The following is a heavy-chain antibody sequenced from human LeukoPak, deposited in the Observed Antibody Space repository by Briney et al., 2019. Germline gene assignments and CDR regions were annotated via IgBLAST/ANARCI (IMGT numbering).Heavy chain of an antibody. CDR3: AILAYYRAVDY. J-gene: IGHJ4*02. V-gene: IGHV3-48*04. CDR1: GFTFSSYS. Sequence: GGSLKLSCAASGFTFSSYSMNWVRQAPGKGLEWVSYISSSSSTIYYADSVKGRFTISRDNAKNSLYLQMNSLRAEDTAVYYCAILAYYRAVDYWGQGTLVTVSS. D-gene: IGHD3-22*01. CDR2: ISSSSSTI.